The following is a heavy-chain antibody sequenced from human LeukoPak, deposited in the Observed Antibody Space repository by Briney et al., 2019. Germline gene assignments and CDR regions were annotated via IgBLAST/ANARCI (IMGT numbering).Heavy chain of an antibody. V-gene: IGHV3-7*01. CDR1: GFTFSKYY. CDR2: IKYDGSEK. CDR3: ARDPVIIVAAGDFFDS. D-gene: IGHD6-13*01. J-gene: IGHJ4*02. Sequence: GGSQRLSCKASGFTFSKYYMSWVRQAPGKGLEWVANIKYDGSEKFYADSVKGRFTISRDNARNSLFLQMDSLRVEDTAIYYCARDPVIIVAAGDFFDSWGQGILDTVSS.